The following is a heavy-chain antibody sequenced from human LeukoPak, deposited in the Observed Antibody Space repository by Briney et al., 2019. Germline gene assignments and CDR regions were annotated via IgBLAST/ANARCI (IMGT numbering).Heavy chain of an antibody. V-gene: IGHV1-46*01. Sequence: ASVKVSCKASGYTFTNYYTHWVRQAPGQGLEWMGIIDPSGSSTSYAQKFQGRVTMTRDTSTSTVYMELSSLRSEDTAVYYCARDIFMVRGVITEVAFDYWGQGTLVTVSS. J-gene: IGHJ4*02. CDR2: IDPSGSST. D-gene: IGHD3-10*01. CDR3: ARDIFMVRGVITEVAFDY. CDR1: GYTFTNYY.